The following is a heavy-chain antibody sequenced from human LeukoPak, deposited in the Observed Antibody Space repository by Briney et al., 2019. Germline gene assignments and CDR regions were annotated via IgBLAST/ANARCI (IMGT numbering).Heavy chain of an antibody. CDR3: ARDRSPAPGRSYGRGHFDY. Sequence: SVKVSCKASGYSFTAYYMHWVRQAPGQGLEWMGWINPNSGGTNYAQKFQGRVTMTRDTSISTAYMELSRLRSDDTAVYYCARDRSPAPGRSYGRGHFDYWGQGTLVTVSS. J-gene: IGHJ4*02. CDR1: GYSFTAYY. CDR2: INPNSGGT. D-gene: IGHD5-18*01. V-gene: IGHV1-2*02.